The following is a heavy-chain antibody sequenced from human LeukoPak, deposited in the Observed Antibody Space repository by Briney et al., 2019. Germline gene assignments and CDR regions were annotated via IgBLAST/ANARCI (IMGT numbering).Heavy chain of an antibody. CDR2: IYYSGST. Sequence: SETLSLTCTVSGGSIISYYWSWIRQPPGKGLEWIGYIYYSGSTNYNPSLKSRVTISVDTSKNQFSLKLSSVTAADTAVLYCSRVRIFGAVPNWFDPWGQGTLVTVSS. J-gene: IGHJ5*02. CDR3: SRVRIFGAVPNWFDP. V-gene: IGHV4-59*01. CDR1: GGSIISYY. D-gene: IGHD3-3*01.